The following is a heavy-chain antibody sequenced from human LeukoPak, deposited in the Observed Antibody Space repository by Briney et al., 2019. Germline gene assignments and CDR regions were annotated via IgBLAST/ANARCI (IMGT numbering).Heavy chain of an antibody. CDR1: GLSFSNAW. D-gene: IGHD1-1*01. J-gene: IGHJ4*02. Sequence: MAGGSLRLSCSASGLSFSNAWMSWVRQTPGKGLEWIGRIESKSDGDSVDYAAPVKGRITISRDDWKNTLFLEMTTLKTEDTGVYFCTTAPSYYNFNSFDYWGQRTVVTVSS. CDR2: IESKSDGDSV. V-gene: IGHV3-15*04. CDR3: TTAPSYYNFNSFDY.